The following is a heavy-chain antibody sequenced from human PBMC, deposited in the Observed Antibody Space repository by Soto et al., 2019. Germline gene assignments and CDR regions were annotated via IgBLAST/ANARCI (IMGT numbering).Heavy chain of an antibody. V-gene: IGHV4-39*01. CDR1: GGSISSSSYY. CDR3: ARHQPYSSSWYGAFDI. D-gene: IGHD6-13*01. Sequence: SETLSLTCTVSGGSISSSSYYWGWIRQPPGKGLEWIGSIYYSGSTYYNPSLKSRVTISVDTSKNQFSLKLSSVTAADTAVYYCARHQPYSSSWYGAFDIWGQGTMVTVSS. CDR2: IYYSGST. J-gene: IGHJ3*02.